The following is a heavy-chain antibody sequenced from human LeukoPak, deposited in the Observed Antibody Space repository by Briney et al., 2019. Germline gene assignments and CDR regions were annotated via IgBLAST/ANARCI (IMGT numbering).Heavy chain of an antibody. D-gene: IGHD5-18*01. V-gene: IGHV3-21*03. J-gene: IGHJ4*02. CDR1: GFTFSTYS. CDR2: ISSSSSHM. Sequence: GGSLRLSCAASGFTFSTYSMTWVRQAPGKGLEWVSSISSSSSHMYYADSLKGRFTISRDNSKNTMYLQVNSLRAEDTAVYYCARGYTYFVSWGQGTLVTVSS. CDR3: ARGYTYFVS.